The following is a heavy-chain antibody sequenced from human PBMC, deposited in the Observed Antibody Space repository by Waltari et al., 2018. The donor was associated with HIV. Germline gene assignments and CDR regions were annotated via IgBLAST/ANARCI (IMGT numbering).Heavy chain of an antibody. CDR2: ISGSGGST. Sequence: EVQLLESGGGLVQPGGSLRLSCAASGFTFSSYAMSWVRQAPGKGLEWGSAISGSGGSTYYADSVKGRFTISRDNSKNTLYLQMNSLRAEDTAVYYCAKTWIAARDPCDYWGQGTLVTVSS. V-gene: IGHV3-23*01. J-gene: IGHJ4*02. CDR3: AKTWIAARDPCDY. D-gene: IGHD6-6*01. CDR1: GFTFSSYA.